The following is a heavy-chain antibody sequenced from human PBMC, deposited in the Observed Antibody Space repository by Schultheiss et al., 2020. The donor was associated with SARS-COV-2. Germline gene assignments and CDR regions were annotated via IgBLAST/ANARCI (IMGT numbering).Heavy chain of an antibody. V-gene: IGHV4-34*01. J-gene: IGHJ6*02. D-gene: IGHD3-22*01. CDR1: GGSFSGYY. CDR3: ARDHYYDSSGYYYYYYGMDV. CDR2: INHSGST. Sequence: SETLSLTCAVYGGSFSGYYWSWIRQPPGKGLEWIGEINHSGSTNYNPSLKSRVTISVDTSKNQFSLQLNSVTPEDTAVYYCARDHYYDSSGYYYYYYGMDVWGQGTTVTVSS.